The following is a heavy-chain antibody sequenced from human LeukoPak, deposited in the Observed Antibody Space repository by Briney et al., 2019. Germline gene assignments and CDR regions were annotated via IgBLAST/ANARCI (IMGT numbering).Heavy chain of an antibody. D-gene: IGHD1-26*01. CDR3: ASRGRYGGGWFDP. CDR1: GFTFSSYS. CDR2: ISSSSSYI. Sequence: PGGSLRLSCAASGFTFSSYSMNWVRQAPGKGLEWVSSISSSSSYIYYADSVKGRFTISRDNAKNSLYLQMNSLRAEDTAVYYCASRGRYGGGWFDPWGQGTLVTVSS. V-gene: IGHV3-21*01. J-gene: IGHJ5*02.